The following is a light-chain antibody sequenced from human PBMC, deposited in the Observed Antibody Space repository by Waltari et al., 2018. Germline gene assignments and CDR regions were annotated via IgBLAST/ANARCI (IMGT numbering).Light chain of an antibody. J-gene: IGKJ1*01. CDR3: HQRSNWPRT. V-gene: IGKV3-11*01. CDR1: QSVGTS. Sequence: EIVLTQSPGTLSLSPGESATLSCRASQSVGTSVTWYQQKPGQAPRLLIYDVSNRATAIPDRFSGSGSGTDFTLTISSLEPEDFAVYYCHQRSNWPRTFGQGTKVEIK. CDR2: DVS.